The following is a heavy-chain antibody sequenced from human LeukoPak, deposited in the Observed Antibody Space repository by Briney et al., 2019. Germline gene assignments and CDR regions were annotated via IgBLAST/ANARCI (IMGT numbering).Heavy chain of an antibody. CDR2: IYYSGST. Sequence: SETLSLTCTVSGGSIGSYYWSWIRQPPGKGLEWIGYIYYSGSTNYNPSLKSRVTISVDTSKNQFSLKLSSVTAADTAVYYCARDRGSSGWYRDFDYWGQGTLVTVSS. CDR1: GGSIGSYY. CDR3: ARDRGSSGWYRDFDY. D-gene: IGHD6-19*01. V-gene: IGHV4-59*01. J-gene: IGHJ4*02.